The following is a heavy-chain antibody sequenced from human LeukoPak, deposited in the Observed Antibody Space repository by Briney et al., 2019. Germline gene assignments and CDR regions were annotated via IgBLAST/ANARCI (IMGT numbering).Heavy chain of an antibody. J-gene: IGHJ4*02. Sequence: GESLQISCKASAYSFASYWIGWVRQMPGKRLEWMGIVYPGDSDTRYSPSFQGQVTISADKSISTAYLQWSSLKASDTAMYYCAGSEYYSDYWGQGTLVTVSS. CDR1: AYSFASYW. CDR3: AGSEYYSDY. V-gene: IGHV5-51*01. CDR2: VYPGDSDT.